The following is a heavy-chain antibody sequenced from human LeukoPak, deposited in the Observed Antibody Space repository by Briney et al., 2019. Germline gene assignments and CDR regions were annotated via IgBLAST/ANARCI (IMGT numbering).Heavy chain of an antibody. Sequence: GGSLRLSCAASGFTFSSYSMNWVRQAPGKGLEWVSSISSSSSYIYYADSVKGRFTISRDNAKNSLYLQMNSLRAEDTAVYCCARGYSSSWYDAFDIWGQGTMVTVSS. CDR1: GFTFSSYS. CDR3: ARGYSSSWYDAFDI. CDR2: ISSSSSYI. V-gene: IGHV3-21*01. D-gene: IGHD6-13*01. J-gene: IGHJ3*02.